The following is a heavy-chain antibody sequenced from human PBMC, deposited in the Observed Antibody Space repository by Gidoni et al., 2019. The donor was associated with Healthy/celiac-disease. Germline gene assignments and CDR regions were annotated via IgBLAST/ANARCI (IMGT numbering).Heavy chain of an antibody. V-gene: IGHV4-59*01. CDR2: IYYSGST. Sequence: QVQLQESGPGLGKPSETLSLTCTVSGGSISSYYWSWIRQPPGKGLEWIGYIYYSGSTNYNPPLKSRVTISVDTSKNQFSLKLSSVTAADTAVYYCAREMATIHSFDYWGQGTLVTVSS. J-gene: IGHJ4*02. CDR1: GGSISSYY. D-gene: IGHD5-12*01. CDR3: AREMATIHSFDY.